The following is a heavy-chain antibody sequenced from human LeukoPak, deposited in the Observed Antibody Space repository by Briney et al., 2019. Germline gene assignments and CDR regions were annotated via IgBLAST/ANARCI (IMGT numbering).Heavy chain of an antibody. J-gene: IGHJ3*02. D-gene: IGHD1-20*01. CDR3: VRVLILTGTTSVLGAFDI. CDR2: IIPIFGTA. CDR1: GGTFSSYA. V-gene: IGHV1-69*05. Sequence: ASVKVSCKASGGTFSSYAISWVRLAPGQGLEWMGGIIPIFGTANYAQKFQGRVTITTDESTSTAYMELSSLRSEDTAVYYCVRVLILTGTTSVLGAFDIWGQGTMVTVSS.